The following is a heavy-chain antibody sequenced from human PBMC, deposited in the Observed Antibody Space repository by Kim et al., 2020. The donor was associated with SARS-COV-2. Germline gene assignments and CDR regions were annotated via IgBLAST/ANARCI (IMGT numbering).Heavy chain of an antibody. D-gene: IGHD2-2*01. CDR2: INHSGST. Sequence: SETLSLTCAVYGGSFSGYYWSWIRQPPGKGLEWIGEINHSGSTNYNPSLKSRVTISVDTSKNQFSLKLSSVTAADTAVYYCARGYCSSTSCYGSRTFDYWGQGTLVTVSS. CDR3: ARGYCSSTSCYGSRTFDY. J-gene: IGHJ4*02. V-gene: IGHV4-34*01. CDR1: GGSFSGYY.